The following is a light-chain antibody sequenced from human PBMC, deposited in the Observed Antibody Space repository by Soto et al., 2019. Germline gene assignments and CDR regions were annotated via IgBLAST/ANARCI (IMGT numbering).Light chain of an antibody. CDR3: CSYAGGVI. Sequence: QSALTQPASVSGSPGQSITISCTGTSSDVGSYNLVSWYQQHPGKAPKLLIYEVTKRPSGVSDRFPGSKSGNTASLTISGLQAEDEADYYCCSYAGGVIFGGGTKLTVL. V-gene: IGLV2-23*02. CDR2: EVT. CDR1: SSDVGSYNL. J-gene: IGLJ2*01.